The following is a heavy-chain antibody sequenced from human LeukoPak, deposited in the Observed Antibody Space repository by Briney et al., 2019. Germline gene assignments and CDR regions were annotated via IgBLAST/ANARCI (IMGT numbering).Heavy chain of an antibody. CDR2: ISYDGTSE. V-gene: IGHV3-30*01. Sequence: PGGSLRLSCAASGFHFRTYAMHWVRQAPGKGLEWMAIISYDGTSEYYADSVKGRFTVSRDNSENTLSLHMNSLRPEDTVLYFCARGYYLGSGGFDYWGQGALVTVSS. D-gene: IGHD3-10*01. J-gene: IGHJ4*02. CDR1: GFHFRTYA. CDR3: ARGYYLGSGGFDY.